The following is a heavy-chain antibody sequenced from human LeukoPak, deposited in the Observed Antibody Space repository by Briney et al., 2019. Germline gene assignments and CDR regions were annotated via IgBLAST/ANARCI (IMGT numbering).Heavy chain of an antibody. V-gene: IGHV4-39*01. CDR2: IYYSGST. J-gene: IGHJ4*02. Sequence: SETLSLTCTVSGGSISSSSYYWGWIRQPPGKGLEWIGSIYYSGSTYYNPSLKSRVTISVDTSKNQFSLKLSSVTAADTAVYYCASHPGWLLSNYFDYWGQGTLVTVSS. D-gene: IGHD3-3*01. CDR1: GGSISSSSYY. CDR3: ASHPGWLLSNYFDY.